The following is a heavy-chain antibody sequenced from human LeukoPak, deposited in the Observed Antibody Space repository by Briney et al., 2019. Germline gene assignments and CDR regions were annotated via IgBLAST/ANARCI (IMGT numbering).Heavy chain of an antibody. J-gene: IGHJ6*03. Sequence: PSETLSPTCTVSGGSISSSSYYWGWIRQPPGKGLEWIGSIYYSGSTYYNPSLKSRVTISVDTSKNQFSLKLSSVTAADTAVYYCARDSGAPWMTYYYYMDVWGKGTTVTVSS. CDR2: IYYSGST. CDR3: ARDSGAPWMTYYYYMDV. CDR1: GGSISSSSYY. V-gene: IGHV4-39*07. D-gene: IGHD1-26*01.